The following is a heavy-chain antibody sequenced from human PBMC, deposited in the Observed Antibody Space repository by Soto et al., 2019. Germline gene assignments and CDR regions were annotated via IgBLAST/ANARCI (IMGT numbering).Heavy chain of an antibody. CDR3: ARHKNIYGDEAFDY. V-gene: IGHV4-59*08. D-gene: IGHD5-18*01. CDR1: GGSISGYY. CDR2: IHYNGRT. J-gene: IGHJ4*02. Sequence: QVQLQESGPGLLKPSETLSLTCTVSGGSISGYYWSWIRQPPGEGLEWIGFIHYNGRTSYNPSLKSRLAISLDTPNNQFSLSLNSVTAADTAVYYCARHKNIYGDEAFDYWGQGTPVTVSS.